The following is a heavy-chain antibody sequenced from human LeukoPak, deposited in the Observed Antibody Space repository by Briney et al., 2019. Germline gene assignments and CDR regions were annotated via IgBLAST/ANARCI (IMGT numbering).Heavy chain of an antibody. J-gene: IGHJ4*02. CDR2: MSDSGQT. CDR3: ARITGYFDSGGSYYWGFFDY. D-gene: IGHD3-22*01. Sequence: SETLSLTCSVSGVSMTNDRWTWIRQAPGKGLEWIGYMSDSGQTNYNPSLRSRATVSVDTSKSQCFLRLTSVTSADTAVYYCARITGYFDSGGSYYWGFFDYWGQGSLVTVSS. V-gene: IGHV4-59*01. CDR1: GVSMTNDR.